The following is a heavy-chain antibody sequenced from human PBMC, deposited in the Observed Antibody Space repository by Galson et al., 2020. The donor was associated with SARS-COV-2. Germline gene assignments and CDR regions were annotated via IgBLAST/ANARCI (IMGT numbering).Heavy chain of an antibody. V-gene: IGHV1-18*01. J-gene: IGHJ4*02. CDR3: ARPYGDLRETGSFDY. Sequence: ASVKVSCKASGYTFTSYGISWVRQAPGQGLEWMGWISAYNGNTNYAQKLQGRVTMTTDTSTSTAYMELRSLRSDDTAVYYCARPYGDLRETGSFDYWGQGTLVTVSS. CDR1: GYTFTSYG. CDR2: ISAYNGNT. D-gene: IGHD4-17*01.